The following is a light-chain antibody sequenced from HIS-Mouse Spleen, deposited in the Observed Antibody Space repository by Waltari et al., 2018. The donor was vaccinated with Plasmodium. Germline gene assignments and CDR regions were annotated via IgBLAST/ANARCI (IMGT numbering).Light chain of an antibody. Sequence: EIVMTQSPATLSVSPGERATLSCSASQSVSSNLAWYQQKPGQAPRLLIYGASTRATGSPARFSGSGSGTEFTLTISSLQSEDFAVYYCQQYNNWSFTFGPGTKVDIK. J-gene: IGKJ3*01. CDR1: QSVSSN. CDR2: GAS. V-gene: IGKV3-15*01. CDR3: QQYNNWSFT.